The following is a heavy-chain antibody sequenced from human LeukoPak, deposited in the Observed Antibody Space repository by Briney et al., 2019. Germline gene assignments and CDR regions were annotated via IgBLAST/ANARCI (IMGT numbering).Heavy chain of an antibody. CDR3: ARAYYGSGSPLDY. D-gene: IGHD3-10*01. CDR2: IIPIFGTA. J-gene: IGHJ4*02. Sequence: SVKVSCKASGGTFSSYAISWVRQAPGQGLEWMGGIIPIFGTANYTQKFQGRVTITADESTSTAYMELSSLRSEDTAVYYCARAYYGSGSPLDYWGQGTLVTVSS. V-gene: IGHV1-69*13. CDR1: GGTFSSYA.